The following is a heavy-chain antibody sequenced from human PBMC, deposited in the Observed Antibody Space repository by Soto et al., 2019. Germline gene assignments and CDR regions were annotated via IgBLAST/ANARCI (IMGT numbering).Heavy chain of an antibody. CDR2: ISGSGGST. Sequence: GGSLRLSCAASGFTFSSYAMSWCRQAPGKGLDWVSAISGSGGSTYYADSVKGRFTISRDNSKNTLYLQMNSLRAEDTAVYYCAKDYSSGWYYFDYWGQGTLVTSPQ. J-gene: IGHJ4*02. CDR3: AKDYSSGWYYFDY. CDR1: GFTFSSYA. D-gene: IGHD6-19*01. V-gene: IGHV3-23*01.